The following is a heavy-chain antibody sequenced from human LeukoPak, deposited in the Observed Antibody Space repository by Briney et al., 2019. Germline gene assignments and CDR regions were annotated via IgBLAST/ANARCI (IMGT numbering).Heavy chain of an antibody. D-gene: IGHD2-21*01. CDR1: GGSISSYY. J-gene: IGHJ6*03. Sequence: SETLSLTCTVSGGSISSYYWSWIRQPPGKGLEWIGYIYTSGSTNYNPSLKSRVTISVDTSKNQFSLKLSSVTAADTAVYYCARSQSIYYYYMDVWGKGTTVTVSS. CDR2: IYTSGST. CDR3: ARSQSIYYYYMDV. V-gene: IGHV4-4*09.